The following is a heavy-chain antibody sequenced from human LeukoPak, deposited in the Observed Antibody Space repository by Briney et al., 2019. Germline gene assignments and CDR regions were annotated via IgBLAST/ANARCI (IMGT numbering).Heavy chain of an antibody. J-gene: IGHJ4*02. CDR3: ARAAMAY. CDR1: GFTFSSYE. V-gene: IGHV3-48*03. CDR2: ISSSGSTV. Sequence: GGSLRLSCAASGFTFSSYEMNWVRQALGKGLEWVSYISSSGSTVNYADSVKGRFTMSRDNAKKSLYLQMNSLRAEDTAVYYCARAAMAYWGQGTLVTVSS. D-gene: IGHD5-18*01.